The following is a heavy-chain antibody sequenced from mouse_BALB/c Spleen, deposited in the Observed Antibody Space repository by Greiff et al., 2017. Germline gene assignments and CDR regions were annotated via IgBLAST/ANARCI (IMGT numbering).Heavy chain of an antibody. Sequence: VQLQQSGPELVKPGASVKMSCKASGYTFTSYVMHWVKQKPGQGLEWIGYINPYNDGTKYNEKFKGKATLTSDKSSSTAYMELSSLTSEDSAVYYCARGLLRLRYWYFDVWGAGTTVTVAS. CDR2: INPYNDGT. V-gene: IGHV1-14*01. J-gene: IGHJ1*01. CDR3: ARGLLRLRYWYFDV. D-gene: IGHD1-2*01. CDR1: GYTFTSYV.